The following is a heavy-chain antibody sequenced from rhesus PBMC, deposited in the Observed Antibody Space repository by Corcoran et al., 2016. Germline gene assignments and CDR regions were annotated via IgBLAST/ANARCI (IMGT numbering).Heavy chain of an antibody. Sequence: QVQLQESGPGLVKPSETLSLTCAVSGGSVSDSYVWNWIRQPPGKGLEWIGNIYGSTGSTYYYPSLKSRVTISKDTSKNQFSLKLNSVTAADTAVYYCALEPYYNIWTAYYTTWGQGVLVTVSS. CDR1: GGSVSDSYV. J-gene: IGHJ4*01. D-gene: IGHD3-3*01. V-gene: IGHV4S7*01. CDR3: ALEPYYNIWTAYYTT. CDR2: IYGSTGST.